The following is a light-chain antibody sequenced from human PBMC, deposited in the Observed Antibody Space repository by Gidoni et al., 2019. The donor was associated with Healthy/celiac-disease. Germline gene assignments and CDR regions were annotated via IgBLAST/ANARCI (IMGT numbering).Light chain of an antibody. CDR3: CSYAGRNTWV. Sequence: QSVLTQPASVSGPLGQSITLSCTGTSSDIVSYNLVSWYKQDPGKAPKLMIYEVSTRPSGVSNRFSGSKSGNTASLTISGLQAEDEAEYYCCSYAGRNTWVFGGGTKLTVL. V-gene: IGLV2-23*02. CDR2: EVS. CDR1: SSDIVSYNL. J-gene: IGLJ3*02.